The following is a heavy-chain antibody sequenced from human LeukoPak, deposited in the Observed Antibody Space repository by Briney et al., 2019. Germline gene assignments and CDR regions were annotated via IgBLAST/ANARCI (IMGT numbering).Heavy chain of an antibody. V-gene: IGHV3-7*01. CDR1: GXXXXSYW. Sequence: XCAXXGXXXXSYWMSWVRQAPGKGMEWVANIKKDGSEKYYVDSVKGRFTISRDNGKNSLYLQMNSLRADDTAVYYCARGSGCSSTSCYVDYYYYYMDVWGKGTPVTVS. CDR3: ARGSGCSSTSCYVDYYYYYMDV. D-gene: IGHD2-2*01. CDR2: IKKDGSEK. J-gene: IGHJ6*03.